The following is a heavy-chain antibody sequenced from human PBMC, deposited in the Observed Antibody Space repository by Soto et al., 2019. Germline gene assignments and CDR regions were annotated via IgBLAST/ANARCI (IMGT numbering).Heavy chain of an antibody. D-gene: IGHD3-10*01. J-gene: IGHJ4*02. CDR1: GGSFSGYY. CDR2: INHSGST. Sequence: QVQLQQWGAGLLKPSETLSLTCAVYGGSFSGYYWSWIRQPPGKGLEWIGEINHSGSTNYNPSLKSRVTISVDTSKNQFSLKLSSVTAADTAVYYCARGRWYGSGSYFVYWGQGTLVTVSS. V-gene: IGHV4-34*01. CDR3: ARGRWYGSGSYFVY.